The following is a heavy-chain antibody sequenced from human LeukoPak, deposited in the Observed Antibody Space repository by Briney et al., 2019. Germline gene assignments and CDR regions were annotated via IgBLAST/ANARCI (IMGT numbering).Heavy chain of an antibody. Sequence: GGSLRLSCAASGFTFDDYAMHWVRHAPGKGLEWVSLISWDGGSTYYADSVKGRFTISRDNSKNSLYLQMNSLRAEDTALYYCAKDRRMATISLMDYWGQGTLVTVSS. V-gene: IGHV3-43D*03. CDR2: ISWDGGST. J-gene: IGHJ4*02. D-gene: IGHD5-24*01. CDR3: AKDRRMATISLMDY. CDR1: GFTFDDYA.